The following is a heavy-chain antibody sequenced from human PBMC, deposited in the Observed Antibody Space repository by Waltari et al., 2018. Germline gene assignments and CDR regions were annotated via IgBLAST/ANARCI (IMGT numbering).Heavy chain of an antibody. CDR2: IYYSGST. CDR3: ARERMVVAARAPDAFDI. D-gene: IGHD2-15*01. Sequence: QVQLQESGPGLVKPSQTLSLTCTVSGGSISSGGYYWSWIRQHPGKGLEWIGYIYYSGSTYYNPSLKSRVTISVDTSKNQFSLKLSSVTAADTAVYYCARERMVVAARAPDAFDIWGQGTMVTVSS. CDR1: GGSISSGGYY. V-gene: IGHV4-31*03. J-gene: IGHJ3*02.